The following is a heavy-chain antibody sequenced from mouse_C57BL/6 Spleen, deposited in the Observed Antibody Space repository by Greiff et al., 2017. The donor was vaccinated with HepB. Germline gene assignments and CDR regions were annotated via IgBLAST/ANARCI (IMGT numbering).Heavy chain of an antibody. Sequence: EVKLQESGAELVRPGASVKLSCTASGFNIKDDYMHWVKQRPEQGLEWIGWIDPENGDTEYASKFQGKATITADTSSNTAYLQLSSLTSEDTAVYYCTTAGYYGSSPPFAYWGQGTLVTVSA. J-gene: IGHJ3*01. CDR3: TTAGYYGSSPPFAY. CDR1: GFNIKDDY. D-gene: IGHD1-1*01. V-gene: IGHV14-4*01. CDR2: IDPENGDT.